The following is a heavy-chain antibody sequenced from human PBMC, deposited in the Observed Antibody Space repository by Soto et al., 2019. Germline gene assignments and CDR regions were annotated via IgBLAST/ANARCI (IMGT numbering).Heavy chain of an antibody. J-gene: IGHJ4*02. CDR2: INHSGST. D-gene: IGHD3-10*01. CDR3: ARFRYYYGSGSFDY. Sequence: QVQLQQWGAGLLKPSETLSLTCAVYGGSFSGYYWSWIRQPPGQGLEWIGEINHSGSTNYNPSLKSRVTISVDTSKNQFSLKLSSVTAADTAVYYCARFRYYYGSGSFDYWGQGTLVTVSS. CDR1: GGSFSGYY. V-gene: IGHV4-34*01.